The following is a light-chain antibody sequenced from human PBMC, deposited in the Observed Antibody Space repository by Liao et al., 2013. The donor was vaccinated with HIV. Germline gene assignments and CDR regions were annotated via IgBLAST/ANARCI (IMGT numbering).Light chain of an antibody. J-gene: IGLJ3*02. V-gene: IGLV3-21*01. CDR3: QSADSSGTCPV. Sequence: SYVLTQPPSVSVAPGKTARITCGGKNIGSKSVHWYQQKPGQAPVMVISHDSERPSGIPERFSGSSSGTTVTLTISGVQAEDEADYYCQSADSSGTCPVFGGGTKLTVL. CDR2: HDS. CDR1: NIGSKS.